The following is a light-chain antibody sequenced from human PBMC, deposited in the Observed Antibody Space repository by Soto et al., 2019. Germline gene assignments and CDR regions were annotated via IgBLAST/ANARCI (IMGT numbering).Light chain of an antibody. CDR2: GNS. Sequence: QSVLTQPPSVSGAPGQRVTISCTGRSSNIGAGYDVHWYQQLPGTAPKLLIYGNSNRRSGVPDRFSGSKSGTSASLAITGLQAEDEADYDCQSYDSSLSGVVFGGGTKLTVL. J-gene: IGLJ2*01. V-gene: IGLV1-40*01. CDR3: QSYDSSLSGVV. CDR1: SSNIGAGYD.